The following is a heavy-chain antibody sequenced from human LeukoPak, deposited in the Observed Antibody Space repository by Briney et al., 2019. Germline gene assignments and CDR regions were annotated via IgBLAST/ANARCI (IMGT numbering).Heavy chain of an antibody. D-gene: IGHD3-9*01. CDR3: ARGGLRYFDWLLC. J-gene: IGHJ4*02. CDR1: GGTFSSYA. CDR2: IIPIFGTA. Sequence: ASVKVSCKASGGTFSSYAISWVRQAPGQGLEWMGGIIPIFGTANYAQKCQGRVTITTDESTSTAYMELSSLRSEDTAVYYCARGGLRYFDWLLCWGQGTLVTVSS. V-gene: IGHV1-69*05.